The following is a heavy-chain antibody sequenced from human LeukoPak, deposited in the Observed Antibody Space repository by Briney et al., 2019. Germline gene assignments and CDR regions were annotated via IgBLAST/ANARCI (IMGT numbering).Heavy chain of an antibody. J-gene: IGHJ6*03. CDR3: ARDGYNYDHYYYYYMDV. D-gene: IGHD5-24*01. V-gene: IGHV1-18*01. CDR1: GYTFTSYG. Sequence: ASVKVSCKASGYTFTSYGISWVRQAPGQGLEWMGWISAYNGNTNYAQKLQGRVTMTTDTSTSTAYMELRSLRSDDTAVYYCARDGYNYDHYYYYYMDVWGKGTTVTISS. CDR2: ISAYNGNT.